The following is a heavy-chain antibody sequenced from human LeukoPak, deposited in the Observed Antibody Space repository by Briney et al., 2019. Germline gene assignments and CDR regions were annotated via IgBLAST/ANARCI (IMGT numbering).Heavy chain of an antibody. CDR1: GGTFSSYA. CDR3: AREGGYYGSGSYNWFDP. J-gene: IGHJ5*02. CDR2: IIPIFGTA. D-gene: IGHD3-10*01. V-gene: IGHV1-69*05. Sequence: SVTVSCKASGGTFSSYAISWVRQAPGQGLEWMGRIIPIFGTANYAQKFQGRVTITTDESTSTAYMELSSLRSEDTAVYYCAREGGYYGSGSYNWFDPWGQGTLVTVSS.